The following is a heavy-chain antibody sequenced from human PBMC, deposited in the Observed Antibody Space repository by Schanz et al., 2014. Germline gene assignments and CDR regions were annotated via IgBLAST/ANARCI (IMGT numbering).Heavy chain of an antibody. D-gene: IGHD6-13*01. CDR2: ISGSGAST. CDR3: VSQTGSPDY. J-gene: IGHJ4*02. Sequence: EVQLVESGGGLVQPGGSLRLSCLASGFAFSSYGMNWLRQAPGKGLEWVSGISGSGASTYYADSVKGRFTISRDNSKNTVYIQMNSLRVEYTAVYFCVSQTGSPDYWGQGTLVTVSS. CDR1: GFAFSSYG. V-gene: IGHV3-23*04.